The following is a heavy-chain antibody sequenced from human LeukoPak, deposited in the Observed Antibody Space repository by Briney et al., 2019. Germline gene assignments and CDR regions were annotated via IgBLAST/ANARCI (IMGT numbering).Heavy chain of an antibody. Sequence: PGGSLRLSCGVSGFTFSSYWMNWVRQAPGKGLEWVVNIKQDGSDKYYVDSMKGRFTISRDNAKNSLFLQMNSLRAEDTAIYYCTTDTWYSAGHWGQGTLVTVSS. CDR1: GFTFSSYW. V-gene: IGHV3-7*03. CDR3: TTDTWYSAGH. D-gene: IGHD2-15*01. CDR2: IKQDGSDK. J-gene: IGHJ4*02.